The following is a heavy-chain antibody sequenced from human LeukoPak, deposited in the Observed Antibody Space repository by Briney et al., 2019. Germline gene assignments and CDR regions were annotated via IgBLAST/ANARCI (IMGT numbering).Heavy chain of an antibody. J-gene: IGHJ4*02. D-gene: IGHD3-3*02. V-gene: IGHV3-23*01. CDR1: GFTFSSYA. Sequence: PGGSLRLSCAASGFTFSSYAMSWVRQAPGKGLEWVSAISGSGGSTYYADSVKGRFTISRDNSKNTLYLQMNSLGAEDTAVYYCARHFRSGYYGGEEDYWGQGTLVTVSS. CDR3: ARHFRSGYYGGEEDY. CDR2: ISGSGGST.